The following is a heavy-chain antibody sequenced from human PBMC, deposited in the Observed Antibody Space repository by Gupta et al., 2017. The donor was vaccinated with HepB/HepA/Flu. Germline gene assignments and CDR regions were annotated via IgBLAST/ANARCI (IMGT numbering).Heavy chain of an antibody. CDR3: ARDQAQHYYDSSGYYSPPLRYFQH. V-gene: IGHV1-46*01. D-gene: IGHD3-22*01. J-gene: IGHJ1*01. CDR2: INPSGGST. CDR1: GYTFTSYY. Sequence: QVQLVQSGAEVKKPGASVKVSCKASGYTFTSYYMHWVRQAPGHGLEWMGIINPSGGSTSYAQKFQGRVTMTRDTSTSTVYMELSSLRSEDTAVYYCARDQAQHYYDSSGYYSPPLRYFQHWGQGTLVTVSS.